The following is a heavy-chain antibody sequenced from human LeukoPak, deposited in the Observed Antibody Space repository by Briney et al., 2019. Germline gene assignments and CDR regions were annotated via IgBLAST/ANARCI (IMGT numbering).Heavy chain of an antibody. D-gene: IGHD3-10*01. CDR1: GYSENFYG. CDR2: ISAQHGQT. Sequence: ASVKVSCKTSGYSENFYGITWVRQVAGQGLEWMGWISAQHGQTEYAPNSQDRVTMTTGTSTSTAYMELRSLRSDDTAVYYCARVRLPRFGVFDPWGQGTLVTVSS. J-gene: IGHJ5*02. V-gene: IGHV1-18*01. CDR3: ARVRLPRFGVFDP.